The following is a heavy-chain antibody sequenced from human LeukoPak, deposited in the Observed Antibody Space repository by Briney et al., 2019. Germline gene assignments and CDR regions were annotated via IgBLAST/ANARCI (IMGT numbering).Heavy chain of an antibody. CDR3: TTDRGYDFWSGYSGFDY. J-gene: IGHJ4*02. CDR2: IKSKTDGGTT. Sequence: GGSLRLSCAASGFTFSSYAMSWVRQAPGKGLEWVGRIKSKTDGGTTDYAAPVKGRFTISRDDSKNTLYLQMNSLKTEDTAVYYCTTDRGYDFWSGYSGFDYWGQGTLVTVSS. CDR1: GFTFSSYA. V-gene: IGHV3-15*01. D-gene: IGHD3-3*01.